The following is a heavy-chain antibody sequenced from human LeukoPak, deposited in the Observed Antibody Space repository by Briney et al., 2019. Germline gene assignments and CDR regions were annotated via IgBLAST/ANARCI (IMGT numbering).Heavy chain of an antibody. CDR2: ISAYNGNT. CDR1: GYTFTSYG. V-gene: IGHV1-18*01. Sequence: ASVKVSCKASGYTFTSYGISWVRQAPGQGLEWMGWISAYNGNTNYAQKLQGRVTMTTDTSTSTAYMELRSLRSDDTAVHYCAKNYCSGGSCYSGEGYYFDYWGQGTLVTVSS. CDR3: AKNYCSGGSCYSGEGYYFDY. J-gene: IGHJ4*02. D-gene: IGHD2-15*01.